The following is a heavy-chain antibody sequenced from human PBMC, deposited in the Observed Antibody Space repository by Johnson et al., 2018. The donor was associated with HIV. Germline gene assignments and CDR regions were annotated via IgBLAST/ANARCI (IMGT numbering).Heavy chain of an antibody. V-gene: IGHV3-30*03. CDR1: GIRLRSYV. Sequence: QVQLVESGGGVVQPGRSLRLSCAASGIRLRSYVMHWVRQAPGTGLEWVAGASYDGSNEYYADSVKGRFTISRDNSKNTLYLQMNSLRAEDTAVYYCARVGGGVVVVPTAIGAFDIWGQGTMVTVSS. CDR2: ASYDGSNE. D-gene: IGHD2-2*01. J-gene: IGHJ3*02. CDR3: ARVGGGVVVVPTAIGAFDI.